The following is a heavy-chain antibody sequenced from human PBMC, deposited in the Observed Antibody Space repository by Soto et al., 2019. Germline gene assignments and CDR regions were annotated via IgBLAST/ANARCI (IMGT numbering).Heavy chain of an antibody. CDR3: ARGEVGATSGYYYYGMDV. CDR2: IYHSGST. Sequence: PSETLSLTCAVSGGSISSSNWWSWVRQPPGKGLEWIGEIYHSGSTNYNPSLKSRVTISVDKSKNKFSLKLSLVTAADTAVYSCARGEVGATSGYYYYGMDVWGQGTTVTVSS. J-gene: IGHJ6*02. CDR1: GGSISSSNW. D-gene: IGHD1-26*01. V-gene: IGHV4-4*02.